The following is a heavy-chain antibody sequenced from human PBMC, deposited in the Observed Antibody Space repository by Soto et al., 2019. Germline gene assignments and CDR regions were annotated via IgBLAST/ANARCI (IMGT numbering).Heavy chain of an antibody. CDR3: VRDYASDSGVHLDF. J-gene: IGHJ4*02. Sequence: GGSLRLSCVASGLNFNSAWMSWVRQAPGKGLEWVGLIRSKIRGEKADYAGPMRGRVTISRDDSENTIYLQMNSLESEDTAVYYCVRDYASDSGVHLDFWGQGTLVTVSS. V-gene: IGHV3-15*01. CDR1: GLNFNSAW. D-gene: IGHD6-19*01. CDR2: IRSKIRGEKA.